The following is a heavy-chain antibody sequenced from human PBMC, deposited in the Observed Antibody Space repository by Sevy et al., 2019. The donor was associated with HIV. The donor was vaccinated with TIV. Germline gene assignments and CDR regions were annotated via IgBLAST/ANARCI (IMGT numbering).Heavy chain of an antibody. Sequence: SATVSLTGTVSGGSISSYYWSWIRQPPGKGLAWIGYIYYSASTNYIPSLKSRVTISVDTSKNQFSLKLSSVTAADSAVYYCARGEISSSYYYGMDVWGQGTSVSVSS. CDR1: GGSISSYY. CDR2: IYYSAST. J-gene: IGHJ6*02. CDR3: ARGEISSSYYYGMDV. V-gene: IGHV4-59*01.